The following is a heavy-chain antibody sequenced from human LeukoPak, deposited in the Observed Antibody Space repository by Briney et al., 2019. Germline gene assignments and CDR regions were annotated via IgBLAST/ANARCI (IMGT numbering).Heavy chain of an antibody. CDR1: GFTFSSYA. V-gene: IGHV3-30-3*01. CDR2: ISYDGSNK. D-gene: IGHD6-19*01. CDR3: ARDLRQWLAYFDY. J-gene: IGHJ4*02. Sequence: GGSLRLSRAASGFTFSSYAMHWVRQAPGKGLEWVAVISYDGSNKYYADSVKGRFTISRDNSKNTLYLQMNSLRAEDTAVYYCARDLRQWLAYFDYWGQGTLVTVSS.